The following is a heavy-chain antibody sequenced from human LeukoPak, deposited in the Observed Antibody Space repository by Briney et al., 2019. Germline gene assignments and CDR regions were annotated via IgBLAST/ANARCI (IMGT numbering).Heavy chain of an antibody. J-gene: IGHJ4*02. CDR3: ARVRYDTSGYSCLDY. V-gene: IGHV3-7*01. D-gene: IGHD3-22*01. Sequence: DSVKGRFTFSRDSAKNSLYLQMNSLRAEDTAVYYCARVRYDTSGYSCLDYWGQGTLVTVSS.